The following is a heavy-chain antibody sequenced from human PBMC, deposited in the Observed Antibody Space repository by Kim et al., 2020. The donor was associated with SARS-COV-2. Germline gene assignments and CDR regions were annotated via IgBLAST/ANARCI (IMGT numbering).Heavy chain of an antibody. CDR2: ISYDGSNK. CDR3: AKLQGTDYYGSGRFFDY. V-gene: IGHV3-30*18. J-gene: IGHJ4*02. D-gene: IGHD3-10*01. Sequence: GGSLRLSCAASGFTFSSYGMHWVRQAPGKGLEWVAVISYDGSNKYYADSVKGRFTISRDNSKNTLYLQMNSLRAEDTAVYYCAKLQGTDYYGSGRFFDYWGQGTLVTVSS. CDR1: GFTFSSYG.